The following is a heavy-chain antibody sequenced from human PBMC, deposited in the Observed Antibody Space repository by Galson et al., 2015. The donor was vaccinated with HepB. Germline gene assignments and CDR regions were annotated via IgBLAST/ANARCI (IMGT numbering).Heavy chain of an antibody. CDR3: ARLWDQGYSYGYGREGY. Sequence: QSGAEVKKPGESLRISCKGSGYSFTSYWISWVRQMPGKGLEWMGRIDPSDSYTNYSPSFQGHVTTSADKSISTAYLQWSSLKASDTAMYYCARLWDQGYSYGYGREGYWGQGTLVTVSS. V-gene: IGHV5-10-1*01. D-gene: IGHD5-18*01. CDR2: IDPSDSYT. CDR1: GYSFTSYW. J-gene: IGHJ4*02.